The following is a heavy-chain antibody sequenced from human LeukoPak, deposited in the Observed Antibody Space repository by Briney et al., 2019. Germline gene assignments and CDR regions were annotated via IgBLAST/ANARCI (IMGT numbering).Heavy chain of an antibody. D-gene: IGHD1-7*01. Sequence: GGSLRLSCAASGFTFSDAWMNWVRQAPGKGLEWVGRIKSKTDGGTTDYAAPVKGRFTISRDDSEHTLYLQMNSLKTEDTAVYYCTTGPSSPLNLNYETFDYWGQGTLVTVSS. CDR2: IKSKTDGGTT. J-gene: IGHJ4*02. CDR3: TTGPSSPLNLNYETFDY. V-gene: IGHV3-15*01. CDR1: GFTFSDAW.